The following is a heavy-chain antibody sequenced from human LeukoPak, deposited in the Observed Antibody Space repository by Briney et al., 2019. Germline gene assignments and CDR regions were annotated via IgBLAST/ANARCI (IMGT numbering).Heavy chain of an antibody. CDR3: AKLTSTGKAPFDD. Sequence: GGSLRLSCAASGFTFSSYEMNWVRQAPGKGLEWVSYISSSGSTIYYADSVKGRFTISRDNAKNSLYLQMNSLRAEDTALYYCAKLTSTGKAPFDDWGQGTLVTVSS. V-gene: IGHV3-48*03. J-gene: IGHJ4*02. CDR1: GFTFSSYE. CDR2: ISSSGSTI. D-gene: IGHD2-8*02.